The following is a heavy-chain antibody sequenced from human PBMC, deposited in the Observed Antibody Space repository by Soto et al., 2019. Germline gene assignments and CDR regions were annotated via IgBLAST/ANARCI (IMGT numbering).Heavy chain of an antibody. V-gene: IGHV3-33*01. J-gene: IGHJ4*02. Sequence: PGGSLRLSCAASGFTFSSYGMHWVRQAPGKGLEWVAVIWYDGSNKYYADSVKGRFTISRDNSKNTLYLQMNSLRAEDTAVYYCARADYGDPTAIDYWGQGTLVTVSS. CDR1: GFTFSSYG. CDR3: ARADYGDPTAIDY. CDR2: IWYDGSNK. D-gene: IGHD4-17*01.